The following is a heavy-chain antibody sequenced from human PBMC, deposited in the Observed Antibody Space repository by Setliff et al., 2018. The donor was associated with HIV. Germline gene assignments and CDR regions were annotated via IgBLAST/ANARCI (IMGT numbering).Heavy chain of an antibody. V-gene: IGHV1-69*10. CDR1: GGTFNTFG. CDR3: ARDRWLRRYFDSPDAFDI. CDR2: IIPIARIP. Sequence: SVKVSCKASGGTFNTFGMNWVRQAPGQGLAWMGGIIPIARIPNYAQKFQDRVTITADESTSTAYMELSSLRSEDTAVYYCARDRWLRRYFDSPDAFDIWGQGTMVTVSS. D-gene: IGHD3-9*01. J-gene: IGHJ3*02.